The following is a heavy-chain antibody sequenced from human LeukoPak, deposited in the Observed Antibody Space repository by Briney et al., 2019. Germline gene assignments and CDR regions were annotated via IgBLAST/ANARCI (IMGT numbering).Heavy chain of an antibody. CDR2: ISYDGSNK. D-gene: IGHD3-22*01. CDR1: GFTFSSYA. CDR3: VRDSSGSY. J-gene: IGHJ4*02. Sequence: GRSLRLSCAASGFTFSSYAMHWVRQAPGKGLEWVAVISYDGSNKYYADSVKGRFTISRDNSKNTLYLQMNSLRAEDTAVYYCVRDSSGSYWGQGTLVTVSS. V-gene: IGHV3-30-3*01.